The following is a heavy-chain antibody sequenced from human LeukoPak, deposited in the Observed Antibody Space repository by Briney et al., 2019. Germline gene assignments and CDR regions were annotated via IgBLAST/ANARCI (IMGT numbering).Heavy chain of an antibody. D-gene: IGHD3-9*01. Sequence: PGGSLRLSCAASGFTFSNSAMTWVRQVPGKGLEWVSSIDYDSSHIYYAASVRGRFTISRDNARNSVYLQMNSLRVEGTAVYYCARDPLRYLRVGHYDYWGQGTLVAVSS. CDR2: IDYDSSHI. J-gene: IGHJ4*02. CDR3: ARDPLRYLRVGHYDY. V-gene: IGHV3-21*01. CDR1: GFTFSNSA.